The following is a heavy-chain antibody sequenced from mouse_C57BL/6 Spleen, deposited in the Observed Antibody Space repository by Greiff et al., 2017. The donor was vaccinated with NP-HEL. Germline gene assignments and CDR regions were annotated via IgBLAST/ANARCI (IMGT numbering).Heavy chain of an antibody. J-gene: IGHJ2*01. CDR1: GYAFRSSG. V-gene: IGHV1-82*01. CDR3: ASRYFDY. CDR2: IYPGDGDT. Sequence: QVQLQQSGPELVKPGASVKISCKASGYAFRSSGMNWVKQRPGQGLEWIGRIYPGDGDTNYNGKFKGKATLTADTASSTACMLLSSLTSEDSAVYSCASRYFDYWGQGTTLTVSS.